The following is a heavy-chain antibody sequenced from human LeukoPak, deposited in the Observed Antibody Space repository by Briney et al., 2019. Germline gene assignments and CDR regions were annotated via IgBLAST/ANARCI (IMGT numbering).Heavy chain of an antibody. V-gene: IGHV4-39*07. CDR1: GGSISSGSYY. J-gene: IGHJ5*02. CDR3: ARGLQGIFDP. CDR2: INHSGST. Sequence: SETLSLTCTVSGGSISSGSYYWSWIRQPPGKGLEWIGEINHSGSTNYNPSLKSRVTISVDTSKDQFSLKLSSVTAADTAVYYCARGLQGIFDPWGQGTLVTVSS.